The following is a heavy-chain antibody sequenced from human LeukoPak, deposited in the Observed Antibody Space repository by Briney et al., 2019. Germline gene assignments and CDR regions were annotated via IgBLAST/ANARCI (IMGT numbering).Heavy chain of an antibody. CDR1: GFTVSSNY. Sequence: TGGSLRLSCAASGFTVSSNYMSWVRQAPGKGLEWVSSITSSSDYMYYADSVKGRFTISRDNAKNSLYLQMNSLRAEDTAVYYCARGGIFGVVIRQNCFDPWGQGTLVTVSS. CDR3: ARGGIFGVVIRQNCFDP. CDR2: ITSSSDYM. J-gene: IGHJ5*02. V-gene: IGHV3-21*01. D-gene: IGHD3-3*01.